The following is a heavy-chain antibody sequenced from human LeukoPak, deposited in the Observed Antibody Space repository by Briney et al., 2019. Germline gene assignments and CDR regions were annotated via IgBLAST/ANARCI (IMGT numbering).Heavy chain of an antibody. J-gene: IGHJ4*02. CDR1: GFTFSSYS. D-gene: IGHD3-10*01. CDR3: ARDSRGSGSYIRYFDY. V-gene: IGHV3-21*01. Sequence: PGGSLRLSCAASGFTFSSYSMNWVRQAPGKGLEWVSSISSSSSYIYYADSVKGRFTISRDNAKNSLYLQMNSLRAEDTAVYYCARDSRGSGSYIRYFDYWGQGTLVTVSS. CDR2: ISSSSSYI.